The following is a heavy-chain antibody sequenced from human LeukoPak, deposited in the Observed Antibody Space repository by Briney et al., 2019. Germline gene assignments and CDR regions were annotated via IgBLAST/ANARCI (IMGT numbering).Heavy chain of an antibody. D-gene: IGHD2-2*01. J-gene: IGHJ6*03. CDR2: MNPNSGNT. Sequence: ASVKVSCKASGYTFTSYDINWVRQATGQGLEWMGWMNPNSGNTGYAQKFQGRVTITRNTSISTAYMELSSLRSEDTAVYYCARERKPYCSSTSCYYYYYMDVWGKGTTVTVS. V-gene: IGHV1-8*03. CDR1: GYTFTSYD. CDR3: ARERKPYCSSTSCYYYYYMDV.